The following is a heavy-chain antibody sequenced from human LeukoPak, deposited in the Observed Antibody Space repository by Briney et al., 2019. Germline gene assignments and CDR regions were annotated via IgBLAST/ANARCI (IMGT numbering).Heavy chain of an antibody. CDR3: ARRISGASYAFDI. J-gene: IGHJ3*02. Sequence: GGSLRLSCAASGFMVSRNYLSWVRQAPGKGLEWVSVMYTGGSTYYADSVKGRFTISRDNSKNTLNLQMNSLRAEDTALYYCARRISGASYAFDIWGQGTMVTVSS. V-gene: IGHV3-53*01. CDR1: GFMVSRNY. CDR2: MYTGGST.